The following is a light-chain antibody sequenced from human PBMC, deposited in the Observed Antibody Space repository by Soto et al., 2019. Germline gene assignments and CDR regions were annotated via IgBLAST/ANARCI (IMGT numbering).Light chain of an antibody. CDR3: LQHYYSFRT. Sequence: AIQLTQSPSSLSASVGDRVTITCRASRGIAKDLGWYQQKPGQAPKLLIFGATFLQSGVPSRFSGSGSGTDFTLTISSLQPEDFATYYCLQHYYSFRTFGQGTKVEIK. CDR2: GAT. CDR1: RGIAKD. V-gene: IGKV1-6*01. J-gene: IGKJ1*01.